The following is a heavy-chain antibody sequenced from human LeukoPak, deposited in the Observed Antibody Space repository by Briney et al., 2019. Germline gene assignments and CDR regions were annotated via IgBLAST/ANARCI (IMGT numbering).Heavy chain of an antibody. CDR3: TTDHQTTVSPYYYYYYMDV. Sequence: GGSLRLSCAASGFTFTNAWMSWVRQAPGKGLEWVGRIKSKIDGGTTDYAAPVKGRFTISRDDSKNTLYLQMNSLKTEDTAVYYCTTDHQTTVSPYYYYYYMDVWGKGATVTVSS. D-gene: IGHD4-11*01. CDR2: IKSKIDGGTT. V-gene: IGHV3-15*01. J-gene: IGHJ6*03. CDR1: GFTFTNAW.